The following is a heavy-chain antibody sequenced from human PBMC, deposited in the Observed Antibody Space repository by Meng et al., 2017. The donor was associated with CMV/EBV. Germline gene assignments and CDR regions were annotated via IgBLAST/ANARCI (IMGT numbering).Heavy chain of an antibody. CDR3: ARVGRTSCYDY. J-gene: IGHJ4*02. CDR2: IYYSGST. V-gene: IGHV4-30-4*08. Sequence: VHLQESGPGLLRPSQPLSLTCTVSGGSSSSGDYYWSWIRQPPGKGLEWIGYIYYSGSTYYNPSLKSRVNISVDTSKNQFSLKLSSVTAADTAVYYCARVGRTSCYDYWGQGTLVTVSS. CDR1: GGSSSSGDYY. D-gene: IGHD2-2*01.